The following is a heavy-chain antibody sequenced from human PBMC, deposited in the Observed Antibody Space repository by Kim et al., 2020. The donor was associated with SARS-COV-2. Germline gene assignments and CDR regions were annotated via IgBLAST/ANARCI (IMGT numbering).Heavy chain of an antibody. CDR2: ISAYNGNT. CDR3: ARVEGPIRVPIAAAGKGNWFDP. V-gene: IGHV1-18*04. Sequence: ASVKVSCKASGYTFTSYGISWVRQAPGQGLEWMGWISAYNGNTNYAQKLQGRVTMTTDTSTSTAYMELRSLRSDDTAVYYCARVEGPIRVPIAAAGKGNWFDPWGQGTLVTVSS. CDR1: GYTFTSYG. J-gene: IGHJ5*02. D-gene: IGHD6-13*01.